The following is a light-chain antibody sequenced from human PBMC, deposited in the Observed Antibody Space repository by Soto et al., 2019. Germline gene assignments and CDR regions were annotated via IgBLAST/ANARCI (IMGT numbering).Light chain of an antibody. Sequence: AIRMTQSPSSLSASTGDRVTITCRASQGITNYLAWYQQTSGKAPKLLIFAASTLQSGVQSRFNGSGSVTDFTLTISCLQSEDFATYYCQQYYTYPLTFGGGTKVEIK. CDR3: QQYYTYPLT. CDR2: AAS. J-gene: IGKJ4*01. CDR1: QGITNY. V-gene: IGKV1-8*01.